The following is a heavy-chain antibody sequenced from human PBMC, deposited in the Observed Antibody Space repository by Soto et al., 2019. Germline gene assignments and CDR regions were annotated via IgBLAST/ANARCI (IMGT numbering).Heavy chain of an antibody. CDR3: VRYCSGGSCPDAFDI. CDR2: IRSKANSDAI. CDR1: GFTFSDSA. Sequence: EVQLVESGGGLVQPGGSLKLSCAASGFTFSDSAIHWVRQASGKGLEWVGRIRSKANSDAIVYAASVKGRFTISRDDSKXTAYLQMNSLKTEDTAVYYCVRYCSGGSCPDAFDIWGQGTMVTVSS. J-gene: IGHJ3*02. D-gene: IGHD2-15*01. V-gene: IGHV3-73*02.